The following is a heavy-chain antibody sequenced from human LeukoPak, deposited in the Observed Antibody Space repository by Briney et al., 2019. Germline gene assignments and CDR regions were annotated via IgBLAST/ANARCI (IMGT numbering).Heavy chain of an antibody. D-gene: IGHD3-3*02. J-gene: IGHJ6*03. CDR2: ISSSSSSYK. CDR1: GFTFFSYN. V-gene: IGHV3-21*01. Sequence: PGGSLRLSCAASGFTFFSYNMNWVRQAPGKGLEWVSSISSSSSSYKYYADSVKGRFTVSRDNAKNSLYLQMNSLRAEDTAVYYCAREKSFLEWLSTGRRDGYYMDVWGKGTTVTVSS. CDR3: AREKSFLEWLSTGRRDGYYMDV.